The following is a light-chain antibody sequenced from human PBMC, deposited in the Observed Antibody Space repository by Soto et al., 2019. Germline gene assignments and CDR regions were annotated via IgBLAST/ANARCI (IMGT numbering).Light chain of an antibody. Sequence: DIQMTQSPSSLSASVGDIVTITCQASQGITNYLKWYQQKPGKAPKLLIYGASNLETGVPSRFSGSGSGTDFTFTISSLQAEDIATYFCQQYDSVFTFGQGTRLEI. CDR3: QQYDSVFT. CDR2: GAS. V-gene: IGKV1-33*01. J-gene: IGKJ5*01. CDR1: QGITNY.